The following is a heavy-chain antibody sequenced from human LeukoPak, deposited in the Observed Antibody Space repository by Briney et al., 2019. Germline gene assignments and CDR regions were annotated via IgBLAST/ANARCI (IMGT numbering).Heavy chain of an antibody. D-gene: IGHD6-19*01. Sequence: ASVKVSCKASGGTFSSYAISWVRQAPGQGLEWMGWINTNTGNPTYAQGFTGRFVFSLDTSVSTAYLQISSIKPEDTAVYYCARDHRYSSGWYAFDIWGQGTMVTVSS. CDR1: GGTFSSYA. CDR2: INTNTGNP. V-gene: IGHV7-4-1*02. J-gene: IGHJ3*02. CDR3: ARDHRYSSGWYAFDI.